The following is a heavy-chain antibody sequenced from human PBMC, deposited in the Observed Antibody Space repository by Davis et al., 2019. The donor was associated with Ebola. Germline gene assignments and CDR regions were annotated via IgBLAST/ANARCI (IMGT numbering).Heavy chain of an antibody. V-gene: IGHV1-3*01. CDR1: GYTFTSYA. CDR2: INAGNGNT. CDR3: ARWDIVVVPAAIFFDY. Sequence: ASVKVSCKASGYTFTSYAMHWVRQAPGQRLEWMGWINAGNGNTKYSQKLQGRVTMTTDTSTSTAYMELRSLRSDDTAVYYCARWDIVVVPAAIFFDYWGQGTLVTVSS. D-gene: IGHD2-2*02. J-gene: IGHJ4*02.